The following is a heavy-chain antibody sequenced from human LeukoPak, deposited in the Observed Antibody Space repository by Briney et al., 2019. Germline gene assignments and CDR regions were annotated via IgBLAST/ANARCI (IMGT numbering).Heavy chain of an antibody. CDR1: GGSISSYF. CDR3: ARGGWLPIDY. CDR2: TYTSGST. J-gene: IGHJ4*02. Sequence: PSETLSLTCTVSGGSISSYFWSWVRQPAGKGLEWIGRTYTSGSTNYNPSLKSRVTISVDTSKNQFSLNLTSVTAADTAVYYCARGGWLPIDYWGQGTLVTVSS. V-gene: IGHV4-4*07. D-gene: IGHD5-18*01.